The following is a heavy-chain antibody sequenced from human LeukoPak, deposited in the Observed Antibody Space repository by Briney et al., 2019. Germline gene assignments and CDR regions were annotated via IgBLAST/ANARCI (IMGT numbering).Heavy chain of an antibody. CDR1: GYTFTSYG. V-gene: IGHV1-8*02. Sequence: ASVKVSCKASGYTFTSYGISWVRQAPGQGLEWMGWMNPNSGNTGYAQKFQGRVTMTRNTSISTAYMELSSLRTEDTAVYYCARGRTRYSSASGYWGQGTLVTVSS. CDR3: ARGRTRYSSASGY. J-gene: IGHJ4*02. CDR2: MNPNSGNT. D-gene: IGHD6-6*01.